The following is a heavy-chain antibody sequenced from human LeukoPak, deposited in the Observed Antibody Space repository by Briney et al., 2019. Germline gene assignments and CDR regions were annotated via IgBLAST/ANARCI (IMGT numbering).Heavy chain of an antibody. V-gene: IGHV3-7*01. CDR3: AIWTSSNY. D-gene: IGHD1-1*01. Sequence: PGGSLRLSCADSQFTFNGSWMNWVHQAPGKGLEWVANMDPTGSQKRYVDSVRGRFTISKDNPGASLYLDMHSLRAEDTAIYYCAIWTSSNYWGQGTLVTVSS. CDR2: MDPTGSQK. CDR1: QFTFNGSW. J-gene: IGHJ4*02.